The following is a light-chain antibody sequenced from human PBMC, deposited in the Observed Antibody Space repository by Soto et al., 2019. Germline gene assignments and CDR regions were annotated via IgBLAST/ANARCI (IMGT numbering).Light chain of an antibody. V-gene: IGKV1-5*01. CDR1: QTINSW. CDR2: DAS. J-gene: IGKJ1*01. CDR3: QKYDSYSEE. Sequence: DIQMTHSPSTLSASVLYRVTITCRASQTINSWLAWYQQKPGKAPKVLIFDASSLKTGVPSRFSGSGSGTEFTLTISNLQPDDFATYYCQKYDSYSEEFGQGTKVDIK.